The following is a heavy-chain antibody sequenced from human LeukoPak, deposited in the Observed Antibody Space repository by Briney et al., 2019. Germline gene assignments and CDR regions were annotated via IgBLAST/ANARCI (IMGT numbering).Heavy chain of an antibody. D-gene: IGHD2/OR15-2a*01. Sequence: PGGSLRLSCAASGFTFSSYAMTWVRQAPGKGLEWVSAISGSGGSAYYADSVKGRFTISRDNSKNTLYLQMNSLRAEDTAVYYCAKDKNSMDYYFDYWGQGTLVTVSS. CDR2: ISGSGGSA. V-gene: IGHV3-23*01. CDR3: AKDKNSMDYYFDY. CDR1: GFTFSSYA. J-gene: IGHJ4*02.